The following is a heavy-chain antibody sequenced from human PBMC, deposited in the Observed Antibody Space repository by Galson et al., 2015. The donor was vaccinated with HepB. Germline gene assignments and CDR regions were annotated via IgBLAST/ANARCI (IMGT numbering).Heavy chain of an antibody. D-gene: IGHD1-26*01. CDR3: ARGGGSSARGMDV. V-gene: IGHV1-18*04. J-gene: IGHJ6*02. Sequence: SVKVSCTASGYTFTSYDVSWVRQAPGQGLEWMGWISGNNGDTNSTQKLRGRVTVTTDTSTSTAYMELRSLRSDDTAVYDCARGGGSSARGMDVWGQGTTVTVSS. CDR2: ISGNNGDT. CDR1: GYTFTSYD.